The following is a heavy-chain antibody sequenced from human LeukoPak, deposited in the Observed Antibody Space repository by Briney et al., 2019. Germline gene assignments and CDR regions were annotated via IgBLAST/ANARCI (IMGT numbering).Heavy chain of an antibody. CDR2: IYYSGST. D-gene: IGHD3-22*01. J-gene: IGHJ4*02. CDR1: GGSISSHY. CDR3: ARDLGYYETDY. V-gene: IGHV4-59*11. Sequence: PSETLSLTCTVSGGSISSHYWSWVRQPPGKGLEWIGYIYYSGSTNYNPSLKSRVTISVDTSKNQFSLKLSSVTAADTAVYYCARDLGYYETDYWGQGTLVTVSS.